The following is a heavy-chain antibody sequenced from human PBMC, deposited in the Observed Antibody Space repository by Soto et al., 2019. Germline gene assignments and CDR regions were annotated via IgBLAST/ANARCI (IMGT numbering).Heavy chain of an antibody. Sequence: QVQLVQSGAEVKKPGASVRVSCTAAGGTFSSTHAINWVRQAPGQGLEWMGGFVPVFDAADYAQRFQDRITLTADKVTSTVYMELSSLRSEDTAVYFCAKTQFNIRRQKNYYYSLDVWGEGTTVTVSS. J-gene: IGHJ6*04. V-gene: IGHV1-69*06. CDR2: FVPVFDAA. CDR1: GGTFSSTHA. CDR3: AKTQFNIRRQKNYYYSLDV.